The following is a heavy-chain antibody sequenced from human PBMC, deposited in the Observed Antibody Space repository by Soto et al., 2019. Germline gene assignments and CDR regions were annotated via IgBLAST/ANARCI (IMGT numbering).Heavy chain of an antibody. D-gene: IGHD6-13*01. Sequence: QVQLVQSGAEAKKPGSSVKVSCKTSGGTFSSYAISWVRQAPGQGLEWMGGIVPLLRTTNYAQKFQGRVIITADTSTYTEYMELSGLRSGDTAVYYCARGGYSSTWSNLLDRSGLDVWGQGTTVTVSS. J-gene: IGHJ6*02. CDR1: GGTFSSYA. CDR3: ARGGYSSTWSNLLDRSGLDV. V-gene: IGHV1-69*06. CDR2: IVPLLRTT.